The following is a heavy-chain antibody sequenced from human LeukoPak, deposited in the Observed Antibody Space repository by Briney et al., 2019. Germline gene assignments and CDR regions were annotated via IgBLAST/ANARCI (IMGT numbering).Heavy chain of an antibody. CDR1: GYTFTSYY. J-gene: IGHJ6*02. CDR3: ARERAYCGGDCYLDYYYYYGMDV. Sequence: ASVKVSCKASGYTFTSYYMHWVRQAPGQGLEWMGIINPSGGSTSYAQKFQGRVTMTRDTSTSTVYMELSSLRSEDTAVYYCARERAYCGGDCYLDYYYYYGMDVWGQGTTVTVSS. CDR2: INPSGGST. D-gene: IGHD2-21*02. V-gene: IGHV1-46*01.